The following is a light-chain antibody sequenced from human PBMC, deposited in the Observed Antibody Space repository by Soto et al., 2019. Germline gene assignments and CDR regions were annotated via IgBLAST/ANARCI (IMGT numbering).Light chain of an antibody. CDR3: QQSYSTPYT. Sequence: DIQMTQSPSSLSASVGDRVTITCRASQSISSYLNWYQQKPGKAPKLLIYAASSFQSGVPSRFSGSGSGTDFTLTISSLQPEEFATYYCQQSYSTPYTCGQGTKLEIK. CDR1: QSISSY. CDR2: AAS. J-gene: IGKJ2*01. V-gene: IGKV1-39*01.